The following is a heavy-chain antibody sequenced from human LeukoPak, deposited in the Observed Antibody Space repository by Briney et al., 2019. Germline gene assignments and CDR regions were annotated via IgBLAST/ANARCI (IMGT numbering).Heavy chain of an antibody. Sequence: GGSLRLSCAASGFTFSSYWMHWVRQTPGKGLVWVSCIHNDETTTTYADSVKGRFTISRDNAKNTLYLQMNSLRAEDTAVYYCARGYFANLYCSSTSCYTEGFDYWGQGTLVTVSS. J-gene: IGHJ4*02. CDR2: IHNDETTT. CDR3: ARGYFANLYCSSTSCYTEGFDY. CDR1: GFTFSSYW. V-gene: IGHV3-74*01. D-gene: IGHD2-2*02.